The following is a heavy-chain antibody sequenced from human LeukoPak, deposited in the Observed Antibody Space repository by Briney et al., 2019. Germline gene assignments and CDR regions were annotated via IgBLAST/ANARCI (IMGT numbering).Heavy chain of an antibody. D-gene: IGHD6-19*01. CDR1: GFTFSSYA. J-gene: IGHJ4*02. V-gene: IGHV3-30-3*01. Sequence: GGSLRLSCAASGFTFSSYAMHWVRQAPGKGLEWVAVISYDGSNKHYADSVKGRFTISRDNSKNTLYLQMNSLRAEDTAVYYCARPIAVAASPSFFDYWGQGTLVTVSS. CDR2: ISYDGSNK. CDR3: ARPIAVAASPSFFDY.